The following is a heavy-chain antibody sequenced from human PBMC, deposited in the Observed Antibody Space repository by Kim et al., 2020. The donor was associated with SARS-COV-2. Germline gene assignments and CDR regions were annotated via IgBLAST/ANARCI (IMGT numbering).Heavy chain of an antibody. CDR2: TT. D-gene: IGHD4-17*01. CDR3: ARDLAYAFDY. Sequence: TTHYADSVKGRFTISRDDDKNSLDLQMDSLRADDTAVYYCARDLAYAFDYWGQGALVTVSS. V-gene: IGHV3-48*03. J-gene: IGHJ4*02.